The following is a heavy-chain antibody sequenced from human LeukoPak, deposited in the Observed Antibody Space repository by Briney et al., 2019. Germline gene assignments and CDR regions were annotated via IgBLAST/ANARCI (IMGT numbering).Heavy chain of an antibody. V-gene: IGHV3-53*05. CDR2: IYIGGST. CDR1: GFTVSSNY. D-gene: IGHD3-10*01. J-gene: IGHJ4*02. CDR3: VKDSSSGSYFDY. Sequence: GGSLRLSCAASGFTVSSNYMSWVRQAPGKGLEWVSVIYIGGSTYYADSVKGRFTISRDISKNTLHLQMSSLRVEDTAVYYCVKDSSSGSYFDYWGQGTLVTVSS.